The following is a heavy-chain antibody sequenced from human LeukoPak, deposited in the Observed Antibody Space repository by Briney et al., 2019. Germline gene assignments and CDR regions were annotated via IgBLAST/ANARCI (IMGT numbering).Heavy chain of an antibody. V-gene: IGHV3-48*03. Sequence: PGGSLRLSCAASGFTFSSYEMNWVRQAPGKGLEWVSYISTSGSLIYYADSVKGRFTISRDNAKNSLYLQMNSLRAEDTAVYYCARDGWELLQHYFGFWGQGTLVTVSS. D-gene: IGHD1-26*01. CDR3: ARDGWELLQHYFGF. CDR1: GFTFSSYE. J-gene: IGHJ4*02. CDR2: ISTSGSLI.